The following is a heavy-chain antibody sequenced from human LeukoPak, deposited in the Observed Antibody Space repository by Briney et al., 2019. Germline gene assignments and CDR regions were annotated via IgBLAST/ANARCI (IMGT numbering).Heavy chain of an antibody. CDR1: GGTFSSYA. V-gene: IGHV1-2*02. CDR2: INPNSGGT. CDR3: ARVSGYYDSSGDFDY. D-gene: IGHD3-22*01. J-gene: IGHJ4*02. Sequence: ASVKVSCKASGGTFSSYAISWVRQAPGQGLEWMGWINPNSGGTNYAQKFQGRVTMTRDTSISTAYMELSRLRSDDTAVYYCARVSGYYDSSGDFDYRGQGTLVTVSS.